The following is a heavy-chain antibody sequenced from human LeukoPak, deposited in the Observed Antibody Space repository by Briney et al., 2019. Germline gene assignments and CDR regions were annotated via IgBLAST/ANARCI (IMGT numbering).Heavy chain of an antibody. CDR3: AKGTPVDLCAFDI. D-gene: IGHD2-15*01. CDR2: TRSNGGSI. V-gene: IGHV3-9*01. Sequence: GGCLRLSCGASGFPLDDYSMHWARQASGKGLEWVSGTRSNGGSISYADSVKGRFTMSRDKAKHSLYLQMNSLRAEDTSLYYCAKGTPVDLCAFDIWGQGTMGTVSP. CDR1: GFPLDDYS. J-gene: IGHJ3*02.